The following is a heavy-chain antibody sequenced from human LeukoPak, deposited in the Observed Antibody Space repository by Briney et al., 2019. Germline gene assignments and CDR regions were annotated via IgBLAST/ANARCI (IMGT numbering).Heavy chain of an antibody. J-gene: IGHJ4*02. CDR3: TKRRDSDYAVDY. CDR2: ISYDGSNK. CDR1: GFTFNIHG. Sequence: GGSLRLSCEASGFTFNIHGMHWVRQGPDKGLVGVAYISYDGSNKDYADSVKGRFTISRDNSKNTLYLQVNSLRADDTAVYYCTKRRDSDYAVDYWGQGTLVTVSS. D-gene: IGHD4-11*01. V-gene: IGHV3-30*02.